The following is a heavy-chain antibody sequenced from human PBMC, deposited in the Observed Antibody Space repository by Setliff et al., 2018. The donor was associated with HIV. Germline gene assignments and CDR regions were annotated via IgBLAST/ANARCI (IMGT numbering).Heavy chain of an antibody. CDR2: IFPGDSDT. Sequence: PGESLKISCKGSGYNFNTDWIVWVRQIPGKGLEWMGSIFPGDSDTRYSPSFEDQVTISVDKSISTAYLQCRSLKSSDTAFYYCASLRGDYVGQYYYYMDIWGKGTTVTVSS. D-gene: IGHD4-17*01. CDR1: GYNFNTDW. CDR3: ASLRGDYVGQYYYYMDI. J-gene: IGHJ6*03. V-gene: IGHV5-51*01.